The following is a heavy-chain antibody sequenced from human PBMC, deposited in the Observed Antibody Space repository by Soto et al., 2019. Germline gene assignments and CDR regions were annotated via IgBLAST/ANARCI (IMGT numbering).Heavy chain of an antibody. CDR1: CSTFTSYG. V-gene: IGHV1-18*04. D-gene: IGHD3-10*01. J-gene: IGHJ4*02. Sequence: ASLQVSCNASCSTFTSYGISWVRQAPGQGLEWMGWISAYNGNTNYAQKLQGRVTMTTDTSTSTAYMELRSLRSDDTAVYYCARDQLGSGSYADYWGQGTLVTSPQ. CDR2: ISAYNGNT. CDR3: ARDQLGSGSYADY.